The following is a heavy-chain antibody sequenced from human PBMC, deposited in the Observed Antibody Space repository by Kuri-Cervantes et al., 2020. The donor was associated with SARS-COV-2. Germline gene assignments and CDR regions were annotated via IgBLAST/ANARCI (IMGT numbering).Heavy chain of an antibody. CDR2: IVGPSNSNI. CDR3: ARVYYYYGMDV. V-gene: IGHV3-21*06. CDR1: GFDFSTYS. Sequence: GGSLRPSCAASGFDFSTYSMNWVRQAPGKGLEWVSSIVGPSNSNIYYADSVKGRFTMSRDNAKDSLYLRMNSLRADDTAVYYCARVYYYYGMDVWGQGTTVTVSS. J-gene: IGHJ6*02.